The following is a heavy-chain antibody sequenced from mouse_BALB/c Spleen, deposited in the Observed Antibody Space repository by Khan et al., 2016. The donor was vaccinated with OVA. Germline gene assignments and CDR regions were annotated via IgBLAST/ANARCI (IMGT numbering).Heavy chain of an antibody. V-gene: IGHV1-77*01. Sequence: QVQLQQSGAELARPGASVKLSCKASGYTFTDYFINWVKQRTGQGIEWIGEISPGRGDTYYNEKFKGKVTLTEDKSSSTASMKLSSLASEASAVSFCARSIYFGYTFAYWGQGTLVTVSA. CDR1: GYTFTDYF. CDR2: ISPGRGDT. CDR3: ARSIYFGYTFAY. D-gene: IGHD1-2*01. J-gene: IGHJ3*01.